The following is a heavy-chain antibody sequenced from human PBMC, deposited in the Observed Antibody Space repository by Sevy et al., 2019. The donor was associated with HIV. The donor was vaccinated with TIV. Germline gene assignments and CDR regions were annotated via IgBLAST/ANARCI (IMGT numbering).Heavy chain of an antibody. V-gene: IGHV3-21*01. Sequence: GGSLRLSCAASGFTFSNYIINWVRQAPGKGLEWVSYISNSGTYIYYADSVKGRFTISRDNAKNSLYLQMNSLRAEDTAVYYCARYEEDTTLVNAFDIWGQGTMVTVSS. CDR3: ARYEEDTTLVNAFDI. J-gene: IGHJ3*02. D-gene: IGHD5-18*01. CDR2: ISNSGTYI. CDR1: GFTFSNYI.